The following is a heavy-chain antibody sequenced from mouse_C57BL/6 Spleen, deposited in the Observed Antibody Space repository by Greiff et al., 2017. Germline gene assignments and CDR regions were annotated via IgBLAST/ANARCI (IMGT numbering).Heavy chain of an antibody. CDR2: IYPGSGNT. D-gene: IGHD1-1*01. CDR3: ARDDYYGSSYDYYYAMDY. V-gene: IGHV1-76*01. J-gene: IGHJ4*01. Sequence: QVHVKQSGAELVRPGASVKLSCKASGYTFTDYYINWVKQRPGQGLEWIARIYPGSGNTYYNEKFKGKATMTAEKSSSTAYMQLSSLTSEDAAVYFCARDDYYGSSYDYYYAMDYWGQGTSVTVSS. CDR1: GYTFTDYY.